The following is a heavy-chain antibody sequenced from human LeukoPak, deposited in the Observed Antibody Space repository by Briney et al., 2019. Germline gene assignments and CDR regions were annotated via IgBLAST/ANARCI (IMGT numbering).Heavy chain of an antibody. V-gene: IGHV3-13*01. CDR3: TLSYGRGFNYYYGMDV. D-gene: IGHD5-18*01. CDR2: VDTAGNT. Sequence: GGSLRLSCAASGFTFSSYDMHWVRQATGKGLEWVSAVDTAGNTYYPGSVEGRFTISRENAKNSLYLQMNSLRAGDTAVYYCTLSYGRGFNYYYGMDVWGQGTTVTVSS. CDR1: GFTFSSYD. J-gene: IGHJ6*02.